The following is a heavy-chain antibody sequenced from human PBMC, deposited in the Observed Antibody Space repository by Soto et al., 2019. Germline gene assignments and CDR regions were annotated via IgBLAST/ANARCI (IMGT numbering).Heavy chain of an antibody. J-gene: IGHJ4*02. CDR2: IYYSGST. Sequence: QLQLQESGPGLVKPSETLSLTCTVSGGSISSSSYYWGWIRQPPGKGLEWIGSIYYSGSTYYNPSLKSRVTISVDTSKNQFSLKLSSVTDADTAVYYCARAWLRPAFDYWGQGTLVTVSS. D-gene: IGHD5-12*01. CDR3: ARAWLRPAFDY. CDR1: GGSISSSSYY. V-gene: IGHV4-39*01.